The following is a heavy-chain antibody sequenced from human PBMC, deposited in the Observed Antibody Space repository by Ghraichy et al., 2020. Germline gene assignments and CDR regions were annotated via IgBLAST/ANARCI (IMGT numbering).Heavy chain of an antibody. J-gene: IGHJ4*02. CDR2: ISYDGSNK. V-gene: IGHV3-30*18. D-gene: IGHD6-19*01. Sequence: GGSLRLSCAASGFTFSSYGMHWVRQAPGKGLEWVAVISYDGSNKYYADSVKGRFTISRDNSKNTLYLQMNSLRAEDTAVYYCAKDSEAGLFDYWGQGTLVTVSS. CDR3: AKDSEAGLFDY. CDR1: GFTFSSYG.